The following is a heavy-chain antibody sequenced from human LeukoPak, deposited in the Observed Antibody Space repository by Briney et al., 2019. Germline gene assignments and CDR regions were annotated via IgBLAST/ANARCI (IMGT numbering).Heavy chain of an antibody. Sequence: SETLSLTCGAYGGSFSSYYWSWIRQPPGKGLEWIGEINHSGSTYYNPSLKSRATISGDTSKNQFTLRLSSVTAADTAVYYCARRKRSGCSSTSCLLNWFDPWGQGTLVTVSS. CDR3: ARRKRSGCSSTSCLLNWFDP. CDR2: INHSGST. D-gene: IGHD2-2*01. J-gene: IGHJ5*02. CDR1: GGSFSSYY. V-gene: IGHV4-34*01.